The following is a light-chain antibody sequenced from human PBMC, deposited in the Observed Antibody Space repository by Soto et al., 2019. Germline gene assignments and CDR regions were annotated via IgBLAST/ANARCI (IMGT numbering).Light chain of an antibody. V-gene: IGLV2-23*01. CDR1: SSDVGSSNL. J-gene: IGLJ1*01. CDR2: EGD. CDR3: CSFARSTTFYV. Sequence: QSVLTRPASVSGSPGQSITISCSGTSSDVGSSNLVSWYQQHPGKAPKLIIFEGDRRPSGVSGRLSGSKSGNTASLTNSGLQAEDEADYHCCSFARSTTFYVFGTGTKVTVL.